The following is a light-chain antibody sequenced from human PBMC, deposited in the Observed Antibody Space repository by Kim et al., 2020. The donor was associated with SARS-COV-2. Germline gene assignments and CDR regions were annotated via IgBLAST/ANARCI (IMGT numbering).Light chain of an antibody. V-gene: IGKV3-11*01. CDR3: QQRNSWPPAVT. J-gene: IGKJ4*01. CDR2: DAS. Sequence: PGKRATRSCTASQNIDTYLAWYQQRPGQAPRLLVYDASNRATGVPDRFSGSGSGTDFTLTISSLEPEDFSIYYCQQRNSWPPAVTFGGGTKVDIK. CDR1: QNIDTY.